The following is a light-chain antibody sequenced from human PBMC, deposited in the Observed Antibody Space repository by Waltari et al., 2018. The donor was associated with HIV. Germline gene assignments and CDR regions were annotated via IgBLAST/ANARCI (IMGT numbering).Light chain of an antibody. Sequence: QSAPTQPASVSGSPGQSITISCTGTTSHIGPYKYVSWYQHSPGKAPKRMIYEVSNRPSGVSNRFSGSKSGNTASLTISGLQAEDEADYYCSSYISTTTLFGTGTKVTVL. CDR2: EVS. CDR3: SSYISTTTL. CDR1: TSHIGPYKY. V-gene: IGLV2-14*01. J-gene: IGLJ1*01.